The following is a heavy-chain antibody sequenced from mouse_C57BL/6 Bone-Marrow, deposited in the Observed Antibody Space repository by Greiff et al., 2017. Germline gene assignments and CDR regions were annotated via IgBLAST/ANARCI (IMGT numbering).Heavy chain of an antibody. CDR2: IDPEIGDT. V-gene: IGHV14-4*01. CDR1: GFNITDDY. J-gene: IGHJ2*01. D-gene: IGHD2-3*01. CDR3: SSCDGNCFDF. Sequence: VQLQQSGAELVRPGASVKLSCTASGFNITDDYIHWVKQRPEQGLEWIGWIDPEIGDTEYASKFQGKATITSDTASNTAYLQLSSLTSEDTAVYYCSSCDGNCFDFWGQGTPLTVAS.